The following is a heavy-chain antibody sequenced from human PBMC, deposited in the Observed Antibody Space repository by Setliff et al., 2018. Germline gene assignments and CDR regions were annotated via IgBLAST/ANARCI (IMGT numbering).Heavy chain of an antibody. Sequence: SETLSLTCTVSGGSISSSSYYWGWIRQPPGKGLEWIGSIYYSGSTYYNPSLKSRGTISVDTSKNQFSLKLSSVTAADTAVYYCARGRVEMATITPVDYWGQGTLVTVSS. CDR2: IYYSGST. CDR3: ARGRVEMATITPVDY. D-gene: IGHD5-12*01. V-gene: IGHV4-39*07. CDR1: GGSISSSSYY. J-gene: IGHJ4*02.